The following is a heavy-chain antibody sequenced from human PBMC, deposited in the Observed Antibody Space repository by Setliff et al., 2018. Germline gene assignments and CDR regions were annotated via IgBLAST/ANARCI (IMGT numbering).Heavy chain of an antibody. CDR3: ARAELLWFGGFDP. CDR2: MNPNSGNT. D-gene: IGHD3-10*01. J-gene: IGHJ5*02. CDR1: GYTFTSYD. V-gene: IGHV1-8*02. Sequence: ASVKVSCKASGYTFTSYDINWVRQATGQGLEWMGWMNPNSGNTGYAQKFQGRVTMTRNTSISTAYMELNSLRSEDTAVYYCARAELLWFGGFDPWGQGTLVTVSS.